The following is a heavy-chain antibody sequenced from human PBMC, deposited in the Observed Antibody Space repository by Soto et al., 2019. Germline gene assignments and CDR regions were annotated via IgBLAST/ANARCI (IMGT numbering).Heavy chain of an antibody. J-gene: IGHJ4*02. CDR3: AKDMKAAGSDY. CDR1: GFTFDDYS. D-gene: IGHD6-13*01. CDR2: ISWNSGSI. V-gene: IGHV3-9*01. Sequence: SLKLSCAASGFTFDDYSMHWVRQAPGKGLEWVSGISWNSGSIGYADSVKGRFTISRDNAKNSLYLQMNSLRAEDTALYYCAKDMKAAGSDYWGQGTLVTVSS.